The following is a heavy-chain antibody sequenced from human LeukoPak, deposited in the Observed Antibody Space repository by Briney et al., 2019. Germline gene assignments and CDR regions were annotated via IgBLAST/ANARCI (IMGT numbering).Heavy chain of an antibody. D-gene: IGHD1-26*01. CDR3: ARERWRSGSYHDAFDV. CDR1: GFTFSDHY. CDR2: IRDKANSYTT. J-gene: IGHJ3*01. Sequence: GGSLRLSCAASGFTFSDHYMQWVRRAPGKGLEWVGRIRDKANSYTTEYAASVKGRFTISRDDSKSSMYLQMNILKTEDTAVYYCARERWRSGSYHDAFDVWGQGTMVTVSS. V-gene: IGHV3-72*01.